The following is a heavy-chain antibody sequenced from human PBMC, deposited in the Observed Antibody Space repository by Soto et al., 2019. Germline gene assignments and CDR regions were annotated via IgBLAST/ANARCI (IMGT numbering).Heavy chain of an antibody. J-gene: IGHJ4*02. D-gene: IGHD1-26*01. V-gene: IGHV1-8*01. Sequence: ASVKVSCKTSGFSFTSYDVTWVRQATGQGLEWMGWMNPNSGNTGFAQKFLGRVTLTRDMSITTAYMELSSLRSEDTAVYYCARVPFSASGIDYWGQGTPVTVSS. CDR2: MNPNSGNT. CDR1: GFSFTSYD. CDR3: ARVPFSASGIDY.